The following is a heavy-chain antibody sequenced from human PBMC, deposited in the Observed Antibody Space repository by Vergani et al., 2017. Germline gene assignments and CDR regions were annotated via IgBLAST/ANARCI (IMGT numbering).Heavy chain of an antibody. CDR2: IYYSGST. V-gene: IGHV4-31*03. CDR1: GGSISSGGYY. CDR3: AREARDDGSLRYCSRTSCYGGDYYMDV. D-gene: IGHD2-2*01. Sequence: QVQLQESGPGLVKPSQTLSLTCTVSGGSISSGGYYWSWIRQHPGKGLEWIGYIYYSGSTYYNPSLKSRVTISVDTSKNQFSLKLSSVTAADTAVYYCAREARDDGSLRYCSRTSCYGGDYYMDVWGKGTTVTVSS. J-gene: IGHJ6*03.